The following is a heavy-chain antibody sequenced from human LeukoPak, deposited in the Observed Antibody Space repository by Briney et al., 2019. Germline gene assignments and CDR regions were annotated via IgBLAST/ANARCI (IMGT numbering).Heavy chain of an antibody. Sequence: SSETLSLTCTVSGGSISSYYWSWIRQPPGKGLEWIGYIYYSGSTNYNPSLKSRVTISVDTSKNQFSLKLSSVTAADTAVYYCARVPPYCSSTGCYWWMYYYMDVWGKGTTVTVSS. V-gene: IGHV4-59*01. CDR1: GGSISSYY. CDR2: IYYSGST. CDR3: ARVPPYCSSTGCYWWMYYYMDV. J-gene: IGHJ6*03. D-gene: IGHD2-2*01.